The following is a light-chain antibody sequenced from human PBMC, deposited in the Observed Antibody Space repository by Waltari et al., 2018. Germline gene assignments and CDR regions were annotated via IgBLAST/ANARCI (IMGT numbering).Light chain of an antibody. CDR1: SSDVGSYNL. CDR2: EGS. J-gene: IGLJ3*02. Sequence: SVSGSPGQSITISCTGTSSDVGSYNLVSWYQQHPGKAPKLMIYEGSKRPSGVSNRFSGSKSGNTASLTISGLQAEDEADYYCCSYAGSSTLGVFGGGTKLTVL. V-gene: IGLV2-23*01. CDR3: CSYAGSSTLGV.